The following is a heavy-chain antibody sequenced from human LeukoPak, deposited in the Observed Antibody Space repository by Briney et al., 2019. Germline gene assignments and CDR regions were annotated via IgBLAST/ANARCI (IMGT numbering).Heavy chain of an antibody. CDR3: VRGTGY. J-gene: IGHJ4*02. Sequence: GGSLRLSCSVSGFTFSTYVMHWVRQAPGKGLEYVSAISSNGDNTYYADSVKGRFTISGDNSKDTLYLQMSSLRADDTAVYYCVRGTGYWGQGTLVTVSS. CDR1: GFTFSTYV. V-gene: IGHV3-64D*06. CDR2: ISSNGDNT.